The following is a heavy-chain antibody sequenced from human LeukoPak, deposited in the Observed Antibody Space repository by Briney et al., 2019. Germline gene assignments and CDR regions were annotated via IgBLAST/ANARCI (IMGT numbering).Heavy chain of an antibody. D-gene: IGHD3-10*01. CDR2: IYYSGST. CDR1: GGPISSGGYY. J-gene: IGHJ4*02. CDR3: ARDHPYYYGSGSSESYFDY. Sequence: SETLSLTCTVSGGPISSGGYYWSWIRRHPGKGLEWIGYIYYSGSTYYNPSLKSRVTISVDTSKNQFSLKLSSVTAADTAVYYCARDHPYYYGSGSSESYFDYWGQGTLVTVSS. V-gene: IGHV4-31*03.